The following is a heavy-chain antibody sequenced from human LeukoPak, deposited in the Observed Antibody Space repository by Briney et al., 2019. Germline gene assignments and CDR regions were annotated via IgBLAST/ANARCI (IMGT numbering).Heavy chain of an antibody. V-gene: IGHV3-49*04. CDR3: TRDASEYDRSGYYPY. D-gene: IGHD3-22*01. CDR1: GFTFSSYW. Sequence: GGSLRLSCAACGFTFSSYWMSGVRQAPGKGVEWVGFIRSKAYGGIREYTASVKGRFTSSRDESKIIANLQMNSLRTEDTAVYYSTRDASEYDRSGYYPYWGHGTLVTVSS. CDR2: IRSKAYGGIR. J-gene: IGHJ4*01.